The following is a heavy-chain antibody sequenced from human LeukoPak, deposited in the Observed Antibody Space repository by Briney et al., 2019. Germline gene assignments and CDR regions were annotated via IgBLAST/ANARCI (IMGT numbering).Heavy chain of an antibody. V-gene: IGHV1-2*02. D-gene: IGHD1-1*01. Sequence: ASVKVSCTASGSTFTDYYFHWVRQAPGQGLEWMGSINPKSGATTYAQKFQGRVTMTRDTSIITAYLELSRLTSDDTAVYYCQQLTRGYWGQGTLVTVSS. J-gene: IGHJ4*02. CDR1: GSTFTDYY. CDR2: INPKSGAT. CDR3: QQLTRGY.